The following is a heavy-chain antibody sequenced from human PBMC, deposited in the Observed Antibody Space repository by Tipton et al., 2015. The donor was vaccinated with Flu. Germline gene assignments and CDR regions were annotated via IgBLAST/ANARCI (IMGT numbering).Heavy chain of an antibody. CDR2: INGDGSST. J-gene: IGHJ3*02. CDR1: GFTLSRYW. Sequence: GSLRLSCAASGFTLSRYWMHWVRQAPGEGLVWLSRINGDGSSTGYTDSVKGRFTISRDNAKNSLYLQMNSLRAEDTAVYYCASSNWGSPFDIWGQGTMVTVSS. D-gene: IGHD7-27*01. CDR3: ASSNWGSPFDI. V-gene: IGHV3-74*01.